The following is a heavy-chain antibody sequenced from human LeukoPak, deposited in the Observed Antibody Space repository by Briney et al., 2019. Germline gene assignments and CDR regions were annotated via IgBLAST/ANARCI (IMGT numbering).Heavy chain of an antibody. CDR2: ISSGSGYI. J-gene: IGHJ4*02. CDR3: ARDVGATRRFFDY. V-gene: IGHV3-21*01. D-gene: IGHD1-26*01. Sequence: GGSLRLSCAASGFPFSSYSMNWVRQAPGKGLEWVSSISSGSGYIYYADSVKGRFTISRDNAKNSLYLQMNSLRAEDTAVYYCARDVGATRRFFDYWGQGTLVTVSS. CDR1: GFPFSSYS.